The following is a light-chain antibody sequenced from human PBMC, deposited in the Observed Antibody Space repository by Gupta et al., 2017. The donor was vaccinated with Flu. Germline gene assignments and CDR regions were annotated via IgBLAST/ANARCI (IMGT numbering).Light chain of an antibody. V-gene: IGKV3-15*01. CDR1: QSVSSN. J-gene: IGKJ2*01. CDR3: QQYNNWPPMYT. Sequence: TLSVSPGERATLSCRASQSVSSNLAWYQQKPGQAPRLLIYGASTRATGIPARFSGSGSGTEFTLTISSLQSEDFAVYYCQQYNNWPPMYTFGQGTKLEIK. CDR2: GAS.